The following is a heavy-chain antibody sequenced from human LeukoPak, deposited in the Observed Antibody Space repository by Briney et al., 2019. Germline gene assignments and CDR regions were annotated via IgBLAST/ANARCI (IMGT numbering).Heavy chain of an antibody. CDR2: INPNSGGT. CDR3: ATRITICGVVTWFDP. Sequence: ASVKVSCKASGYTFTGYYMHWVRQAPGQGLEWMGRINPNSGGTNYAQKFQGRVTMTRDTSISTAYMELSRLRSDDTAVYYCATRITICGVVTWFDPWGQGTLVTVSS. V-gene: IGHV1-2*06. J-gene: IGHJ5*02. CDR1: GYTFTGYY. D-gene: IGHD3-3*01.